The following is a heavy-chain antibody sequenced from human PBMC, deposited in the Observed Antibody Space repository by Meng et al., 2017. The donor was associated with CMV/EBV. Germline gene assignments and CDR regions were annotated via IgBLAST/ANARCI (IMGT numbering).Heavy chain of an antibody. CDR2: IYTSGST. J-gene: IGHJ5*02. V-gene: IGHV4-61*02. CDR1: GGSISSCSYY. D-gene: IGHD1-1*01. Sequence: VRLQESGPGLVKPSQTPYLTCTGSGGSISSCSYYWSWTRQPAGKGLEWIGRIYTSGSTNYNPSLKSRVTISVDTSKNQFSLKLSSVTAADTAVYYCAREAFKVLFFPFDPWGQGTLVTVSS. CDR3: AREAFKVLFFPFDP.